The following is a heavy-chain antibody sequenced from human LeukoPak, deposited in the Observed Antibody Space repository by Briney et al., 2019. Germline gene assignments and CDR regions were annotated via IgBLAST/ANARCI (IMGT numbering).Heavy chain of an antibody. CDR1: GFTFSSYS. CDR2: ISSSSSYI. J-gene: IGHJ4*02. D-gene: IGHD4-17*01. V-gene: IGHV3-21*01. Sequence: GGSLRLSCAASGFTFSSYSMNWVRQAPGKGLEWVSSISSSSSYIYYADSVKGRFTISRDNAKNSLYLQMNSLRAEDTAVYYCARAGGDYVVNYFDYWGQGTLVTVSS. CDR3: ARAGGDYVVNYFDY.